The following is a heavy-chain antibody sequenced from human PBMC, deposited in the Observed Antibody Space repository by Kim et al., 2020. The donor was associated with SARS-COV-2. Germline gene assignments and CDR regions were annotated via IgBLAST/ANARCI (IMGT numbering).Heavy chain of an antibody. Sequence: YADSVMGRFTTSRDNAKNSLYLQMNSLGAEDTSVYYCVSQYSRDWYFDYWGQGTLVTVSS. V-gene: IGHV3-11*01. CDR3: VSQYSRDWYFDY. J-gene: IGHJ4*02. D-gene: IGHD6-6*01.